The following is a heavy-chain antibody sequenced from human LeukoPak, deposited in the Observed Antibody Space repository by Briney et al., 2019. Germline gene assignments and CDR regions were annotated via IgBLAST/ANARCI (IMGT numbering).Heavy chain of an antibody. CDR2: VDPEDGET. D-gene: IGHD2-2*01. CDR1: GYTFTGYY. V-gene: IGHV1-69-2*01. CDR3: ATEYLDCSSTSCAPSY. Sequence: ASVKVSCKVSGYTFTGYYMHWVQQAPGKGLEWMGLVDPEDGETIYAEKFQGRVTITADTSTDTAYMELSSLRSEDTAVYYCATEYLDCSSTSCAPSYWGQGTLVTVSS. J-gene: IGHJ4*02.